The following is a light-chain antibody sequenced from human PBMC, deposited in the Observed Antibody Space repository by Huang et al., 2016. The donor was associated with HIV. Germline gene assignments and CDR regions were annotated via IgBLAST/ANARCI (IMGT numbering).Light chain of an antibody. Sequence: DIQMTQSPSSLSASLKDRVTITCRASHDISNYLNWYQQRPGKAPKLLIHDASNLDTGVPSRFTGSGSGTDFTLTISGLQPEDIGTYYCQQHVDFPVTFGQGTRLEIK. CDR1: HDISNY. CDR3: QQHVDFPVT. V-gene: IGKV1-33*01. J-gene: IGKJ5*01. CDR2: DAS.